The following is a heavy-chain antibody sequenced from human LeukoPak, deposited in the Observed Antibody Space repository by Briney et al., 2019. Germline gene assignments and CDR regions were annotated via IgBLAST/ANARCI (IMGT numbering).Heavy chain of an antibody. CDR3: AKANVVAAMADWFDP. D-gene: IGHD2-15*01. CDR1: GFTFSSYA. V-gene: IGHV3-23*01. Sequence: GRSLRLSCAASGFTFSSYAMSWVRQAPGEGLEWVSAISGSGGSTYYADSVKGRFTISRDNSKNTLYLQMNSLRAEDTGVYYCAKANVVAAMADWFDPWGQGTLVTVSS. CDR2: ISGSGGST. J-gene: IGHJ5*02.